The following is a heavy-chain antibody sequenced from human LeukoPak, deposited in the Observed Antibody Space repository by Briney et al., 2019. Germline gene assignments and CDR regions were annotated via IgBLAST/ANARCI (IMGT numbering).Heavy chain of an antibody. CDR2: ISAYNGNT. CDR1: GYTFTSYG. V-gene: IGHV1-18*01. Sequence: ASVKVSCKASGYTFTSYGISWVRQATGQGLEWMGWISAYNGNTNYAQKLQGRVTMTTDTSTSTAYMELRSLRSDDTAVYYCATSPGGYDFWSGYRSYYFDYWGQGTLVTVSS. J-gene: IGHJ4*02. CDR3: ATSPGGYDFWSGYRSYYFDY. D-gene: IGHD3-3*01.